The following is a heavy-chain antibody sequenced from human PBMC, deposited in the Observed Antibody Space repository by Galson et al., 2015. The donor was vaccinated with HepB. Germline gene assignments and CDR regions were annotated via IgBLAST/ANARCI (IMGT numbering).Heavy chain of an antibody. V-gene: IGHV2-5*02. CDR1: GFSLSTSGVG. CDR3: AHSNPCSGGSCYSLSHWYYYYGMDV. Sequence: PALVKPTQTLTLTCTFSGFSLSTSGVGVGWIRQPPGKALEWLALIYWDDDKRYSPSLKSRLTITKDTSKNQVVLTMTNMDPVDTATYYCAHSNPCSGGSCYSLSHWYYYYGMDVWGQGTTVTVSS. D-gene: IGHD2-15*01. CDR2: IYWDDDK. J-gene: IGHJ6*02.